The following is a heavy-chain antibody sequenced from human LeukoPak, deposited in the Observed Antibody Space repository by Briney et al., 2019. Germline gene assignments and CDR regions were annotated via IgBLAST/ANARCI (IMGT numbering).Heavy chain of an antibody. CDR3: TKLAVASADS. Sequence: GGSLRLSCAASGFTFSSYGMHWVRQAPGKGLEWVSNISPSGSTKYYADSVKGRFTVSRDNAKNSLYLQMNSLRAGDTGVYYCTKLAVASADSWGQGTLVTVSS. V-gene: IGHV3-48*04. D-gene: IGHD6-19*01. CDR1: GFTFSSYG. J-gene: IGHJ4*02. CDR2: ISPSGSTK.